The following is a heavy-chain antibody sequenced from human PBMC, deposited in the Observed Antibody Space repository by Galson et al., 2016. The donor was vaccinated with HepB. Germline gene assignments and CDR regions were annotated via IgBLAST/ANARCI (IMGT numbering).Heavy chain of an antibody. Sequence: QSGAEVKKPGESLRISCKGSGYSFTSYWISWVRQMPGKRLAWMGRIDPSDSYTNYSPSFQGHVTISADKSISTAYLQWSSLKASDTAMYYCAGGHYGSGSFYLFDYWGQGTLVTVSS. D-gene: IGHD3-10*01. CDR1: GYSFTSYW. J-gene: IGHJ4*02. V-gene: IGHV5-10-1*01. CDR3: AGGHYGSGSFYLFDY. CDR2: IDPSDSYT.